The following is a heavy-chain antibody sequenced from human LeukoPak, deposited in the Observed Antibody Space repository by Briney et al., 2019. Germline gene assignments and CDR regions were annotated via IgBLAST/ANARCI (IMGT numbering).Heavy chain of an antibody. CDR2: XXXXGSNK. V-gene: IGHV3-33*08. J-gene: IGHJ4*02. CDR1: GFSFRNXX. CDR3: ARDAGYCSGGSCYPGQFDY. D-gene: IGHD2-15*01. Sequence: VGSLRLSCAASGFSFRNXXXXXVRQAPGKGLEXXXXXXXXGSNKYYADSVKGRFXISRDNSKNTLYLQMNSLRAEDTAVYYCARDAGYCSGGSCYPGQFDYWGQGTLVTVSS.